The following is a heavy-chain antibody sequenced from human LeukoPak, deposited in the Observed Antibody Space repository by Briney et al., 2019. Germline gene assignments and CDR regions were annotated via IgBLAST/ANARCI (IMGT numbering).Heavy chain of an antibody. V-gene: IGHV3-23*01. CDR1: GFTFSTYA. CDR3: AKGSSPKADWYFDL. Sequence: GGSLRLSCAASGFTFSTYAMNWVRQAPGKGLEWVSTIITSGTTYYTDSVKGRFIISRDGSENTLYLQMNSLRAEDTAVYYCAKGSSPKADWYFDLWGRGTLVTVSS. CDR2: IITSGTT. J-gene: IGHJ2*01.